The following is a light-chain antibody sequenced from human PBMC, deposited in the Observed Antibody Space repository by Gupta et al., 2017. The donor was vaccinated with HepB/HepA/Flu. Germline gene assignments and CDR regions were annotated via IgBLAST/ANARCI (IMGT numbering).Light chain of an antibody. CDR3: CSYTSTNTLL. Sequence: QSALTQPASVSGSPVQSITISCTGTSSDVGGYNYVSWYQQHPGKAPKLIIYDVSSRPSGVSNRFSGSKSGNTASLTISGLQAEDEADYYCCSYTSTNTLLFGGGTKLTVL. V-gene: IGLV2-14*03. CDR2: DVS. CDR1: SSDVGGYNY. J-gene: IGLJ2*01.